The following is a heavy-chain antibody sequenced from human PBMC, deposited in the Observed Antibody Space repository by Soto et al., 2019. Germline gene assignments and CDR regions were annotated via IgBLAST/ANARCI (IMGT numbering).Heavy chain of an antibody. D-gene: IGHD5-18*01. V-gene: IGHV6-1*01. CDR2: TYYRSKWYN. CDR3: ARESLDTAMVTYYYYGMDV. Sequence: SQTLSLTCAISGDSVSSNSAAWNWIRQSPSRGLEWLGRTYYRSKWYNDYAVSVKSRITINPDTSKNQFSLQLNSVTPEDTAVYYCARESLDTAMVTYYYYGMDVWGQGTTVTVSS. CDR1: GDSVSSNSAA. J-gene: IGHJ6*02.